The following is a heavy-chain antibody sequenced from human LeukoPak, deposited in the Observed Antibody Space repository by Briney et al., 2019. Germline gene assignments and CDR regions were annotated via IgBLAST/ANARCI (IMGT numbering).Heavy chain of an antibody. Sequence: SLRLSCAASGFTFSTYAMHWVRQAPGKGLEWVAVISYDGSNKYYADSVKGRFTISRDNSKNTLYLQMNSLRAEDTAVYYCAKEGGRGYSGYDRRFDYWGQGTLVTVSS. CDR2: ISYDGSNK. V-gene: IGHV3-30*04. CDR3: AKEGGRGYSGYDRRFDY. CDR1: GFTFSTYA. D-gene: IGHD5-12*01. J-gene: IGHJ4*02.